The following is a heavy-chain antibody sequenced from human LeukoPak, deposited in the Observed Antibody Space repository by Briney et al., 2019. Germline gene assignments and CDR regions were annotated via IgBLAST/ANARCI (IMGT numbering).Heavy chain of an antibody. J-gene: IGHJ6*02. V-gene: IGHV1-69*13. Sequence: SVKVSCKASGGTFSSYAISWVRQAPGQGLEWMGGIVPIFGTANYAQKFQGRVTITAVESTSTAYMELSSLRSEDTAVYYCARDDYYDSSGYSYYYYGMDVWGQGTTVTVSS. CDR3: ARDDYYDSSGYSYYYYGMDV. CDR2: IVPIFGTA. CDR1: GGTFSSYA. D-gene: IGHD3-22*01.